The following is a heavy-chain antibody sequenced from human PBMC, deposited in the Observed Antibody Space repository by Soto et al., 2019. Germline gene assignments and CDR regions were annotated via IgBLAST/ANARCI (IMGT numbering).Heavy chain of an antibody. Sequence: PGGSLRLSCAASGFTFSSYSMNWVRQAPGKGLEWVSSISSSSSYIYYADSVKGRFTISRDNAKNSLYLQMNSLRAEDTAVYYCARDDSDIVAAFDIWGQGTMVTVSS. CDR2: ISSSSSYI. CDR1: GFTFSSYS. J-gene: IGHJ3*02. D-gene: IGHD5-12*01. V-gene: IGHV3-21*01. CDR3: ARDDSDIVAAFDI.